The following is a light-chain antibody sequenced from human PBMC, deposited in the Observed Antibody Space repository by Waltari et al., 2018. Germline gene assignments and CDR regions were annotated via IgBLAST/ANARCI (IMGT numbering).Light chain of an antibody. CDR2: KAS. CDR3: QQYNSYSPYT. V-gene: IGKV1-5*03. Sequence: DIQMTQSPSTLSASVGDRVTIPCRASQSIRSWLAWYQQRPGKAPTLLIYKASSLESGVPSRFSGSGSGTEFTLTISSLQPDDCATYYCQQYNSYSPYTFGQGTKLEIK. J-gene: IGKJ2*01. CDR1: QSIRSW.